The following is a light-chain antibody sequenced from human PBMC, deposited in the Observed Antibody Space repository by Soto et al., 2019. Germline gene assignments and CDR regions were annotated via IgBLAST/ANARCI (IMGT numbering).Light chain of an antibody. J-gene: IGKJ5*01. Sequence: EIVKSESVATLSVSTGERATLSCRASQSVSSNLAWYQQKPGQAPRLLIYGASTRATGIPARFSGSGSGTEFTLTISSLQSEDFAVYYCQQYKNLPPLTSGQGTRPAT. V-gene: IGKV3-15*01. CDR1: QSVSSN. CDR3: QQYKNLPPLT. CDR2: GAS.